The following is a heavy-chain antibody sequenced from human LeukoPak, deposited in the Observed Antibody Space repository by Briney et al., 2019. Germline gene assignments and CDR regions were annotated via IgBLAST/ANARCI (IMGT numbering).Heavy chain of an antibody. CDR1: GSXSSHY. J-gene: IGHJ5*02. CDR3: ARDSDYYDSSGYYNWFDP. V-gene: IGHV4-59*11. Sequence: GSXSSHYXSWIRQPPGKGLEWIGYIYYSGSTNYNPSLKSRVTISVDTSKNQFSLKLSSVTAADTAVYYCARDSDYYDSSGYYNWFDPWGQGTLVTVSS. D-gene: IGHD3-22*01. CDR2: IYYSGST.